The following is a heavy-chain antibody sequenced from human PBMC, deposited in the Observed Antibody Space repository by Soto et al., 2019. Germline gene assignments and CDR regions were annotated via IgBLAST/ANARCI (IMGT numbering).Heavy chain of an antibody. CDR2: ISSSSSTI. Sequence: PGGSLRLSRPASGFTFSSYSMNWVRQAPGKGLEWVSYISSSSSTIYYADSVKGRFTISRDNAKNSLYLQMNSLRAEDTAVYYCARDGPRHCSGGSCYSIWYFQHWGQGTLVTVSS. V-gene: IGHV3-48*01. CDR1: GFTFSSYS. J-gene: IGHJ1*01. D-gene: IGHD2-15*01. CDR3: ARDGPRHCSGGSCYSIWYFQH.